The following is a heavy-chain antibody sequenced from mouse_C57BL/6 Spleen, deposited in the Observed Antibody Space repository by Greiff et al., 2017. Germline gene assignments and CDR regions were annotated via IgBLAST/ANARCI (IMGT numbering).Heavy chain of an antibody. D-gene: IGHD1-1*02. CDR2: IHPNSGST. J-gene: IGHJ4*01. CDR1: GYTFTSYW. CDR3: ARSDYDYDAMDY. V-gene: IGHV1-64*01. Sequence: QVQLQQPGAELVKPGASVKLSCKASGYTFTSYWMHWVKQRPGQGLEWIGMIHPNSGSTNYNEKFKSKATLTVDKSSSTAYMQLSSLTSEDSAVYYCARSDYDYDAMDYWGQGTSVTVSS.